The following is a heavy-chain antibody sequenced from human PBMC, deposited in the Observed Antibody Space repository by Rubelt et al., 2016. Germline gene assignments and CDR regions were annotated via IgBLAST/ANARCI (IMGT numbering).Heavy chain of an antibody. V-gene: IGHV4-34*01. Sequence: QVQLQQWGAGLLKPLETLSLTCAVYGGSFSGYYWSWIRQPPGKGLEWIGTISDTGSTYYNPSLKSRVTISVDTSKNQFSLKLSSVTAAETAVYYCARHATPTIFGVVIKGYAFDIWGQGTMVTVSS. D-gene: IGHD3-3*01. CDR2: ISDTGST. CDR3: ARHATPTIFGVVIKGYAFDI. CDR1: GGSFSGYY. J-gene: IGHJ3*02.